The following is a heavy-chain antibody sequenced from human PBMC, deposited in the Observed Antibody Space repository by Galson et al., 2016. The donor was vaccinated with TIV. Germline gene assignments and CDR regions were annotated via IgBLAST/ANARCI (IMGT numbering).Heavy chain of an antibody. CDR3: ARFGATSIFGVSVNYYGMDV. Sequence: SLRLSCAVSGFTVSTNYMSWVRQAPGKGLEWVSVIYSGGITYYADSVKGRFTISRDNSKNTLYLQMNSLRADDTAVYFCARFGATSIFGVSVNYYGMDVWGQGTTVTVSS. D-gene: IGHD3-3*01. CDR2: IYSGGIT. CDR1: GFTVSTNY. J-gene: IGHJ6*02. V-gene: IGHV3-66*01.